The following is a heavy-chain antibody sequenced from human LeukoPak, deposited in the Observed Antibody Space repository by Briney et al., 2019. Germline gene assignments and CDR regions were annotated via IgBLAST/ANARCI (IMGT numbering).Heavy chain of an antibody. CDR1: GFVFDDYS. J-gene: IGHJ4*02. CDR3: ASEGGYKGPFDY. D-gene: IGHD3-22*01. CDR2: INWDGSGT. V-gene: IGHV3-43*01. Sequence: GGSLRLSCAASGFVFDDYSMHWVRQTRGKGLEWISAINWDGSGTYYAESLKGRFTISRDNGDSTLYLQMNNLRTDDTALYYCASEGGYKGPFDYWGRGTLVTVSS.